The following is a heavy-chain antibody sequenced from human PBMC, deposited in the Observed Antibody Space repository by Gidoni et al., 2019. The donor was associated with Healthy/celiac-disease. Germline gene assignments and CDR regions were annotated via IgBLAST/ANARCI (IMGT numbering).Heavy chain of an antibody. J-gene: IGHJ3*02. CDR3: AKDQAYSSGWYMDAFDI. D-gene: IGHD6-19*01. Sequence: EVQLLESGGGLVQPGGSLRLSCAASGFTFSSYAMSWVRQAPGKGLEWVSAIRGSGGSTYYADSVKGRFTISRDNSKNTLYLQMNSLRAEDTAVYYCAKDQAYSSGWYMDAFDIWGQGTMVTVSS. CDR2: IRGSGGST. CDR1: GFTFSSYA. V-gene: IGHV3-23*01.